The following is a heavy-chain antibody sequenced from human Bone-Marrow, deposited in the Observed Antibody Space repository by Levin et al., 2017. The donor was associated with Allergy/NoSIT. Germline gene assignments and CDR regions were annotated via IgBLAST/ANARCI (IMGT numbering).Heavy chain of an antibody. CDR3: ATDRGYCSGILGYRGFPTDY. CDR1: GFTFSNFW. Sequence: GGSLRLSCAASGFTFSNFWMSWVRQAPGKGLEWVANINQDGTEKYYLESVKGRFTISRDNAKNSLYLQMNSLRADDTGVYYCATDRGYCSGILGYRGFPTDYWGQGTLVGVSS. V-gene: IGHV3-7*01. CDR2: INQDGTEK. D-gene: IGHD2-15*01. J-gene: IGHJ4*02.